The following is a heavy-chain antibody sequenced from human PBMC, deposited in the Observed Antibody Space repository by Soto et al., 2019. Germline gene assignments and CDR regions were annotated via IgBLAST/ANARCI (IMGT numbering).Heavy chain of an antibody. CDR2: IKSGGDT. Sequence: PGGSLRLSCAASGFTFSSYAMNWVRQAPGKGLEWVSTIKSGGDTKYADSVKGRFTISRDNSEKTLYLQMNSLRAEDTAVYYCVRIRRGDGYTFGYWGQGTLVTVSS. J-gene: IGHJ4*02. CDR1: GFTFSSYA. V-gene: IGHV3-23*01. CDR3: VRIRRGDGYTFGY. D-gene: IGHD5-12*01.